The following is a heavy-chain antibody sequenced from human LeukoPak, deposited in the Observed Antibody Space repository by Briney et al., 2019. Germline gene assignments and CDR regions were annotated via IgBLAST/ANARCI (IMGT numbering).Heavy chain of an antibody. CDR2: IHLSGRT. CDR1: GGSITTTNW. V-gene: IGHV4-4*02. Sequence: SGTLSLTCGVSGGSITTTNWWSWVRQPPGQGLEWIGEIHLSGRTNYNPSLNSRVTLALDTSKNHLSLSLTSVTAADTAVYYCSRENGAFSPFDYWGQGTLVTVPS. D-gene: IGHD2-8*01. CDR3: SRENGAFSPFDY. J-gene: IGHJ4*02.